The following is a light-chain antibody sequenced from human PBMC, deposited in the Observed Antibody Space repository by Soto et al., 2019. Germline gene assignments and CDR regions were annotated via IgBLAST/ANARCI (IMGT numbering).Light chain of an antibody. CDR1: QSISSY. CDR3: QQSDSTPRT. CDR2: AAS. J-gene: IGKJ1*01. Sequence: DIQMTLSPSSLSASVGDRVTITCRASQSISSYLNWYQQKPGKAPQLLIYAASSLQSGVTSRFSGSGSGTDFTLTISSMQPEGFATYYCQQSDSTPRTFGEVTKVEIK. V-gene: IGKV1-39*01.